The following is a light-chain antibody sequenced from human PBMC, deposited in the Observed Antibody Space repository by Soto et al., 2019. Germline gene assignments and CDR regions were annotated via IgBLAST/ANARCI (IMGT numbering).Light chain of an antibody. CDR1: QSISSY. CDR3: QQSYSTPLT. V-gene: IGKV1-39*01. J-gene: IGKJ4*01. Sequence: DIQMTQSPSSLSASVGDRVTITCRASQSISSYLNWYQQKPGKAPKLLIYAASSLQSGVPSRFSGSGSGTDLTLTISSLQPEDFATYYCQQSYSTPLTFGGGPRWRSN. CDR2: AAS.